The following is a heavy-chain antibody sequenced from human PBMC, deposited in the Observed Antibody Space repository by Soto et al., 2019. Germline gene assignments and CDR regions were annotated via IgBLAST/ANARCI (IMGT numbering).Heavy chain of an antibody. CDR3: ARGRAYYDILTGYYIRNDYYGMDV. CDR2: INHSGST. Sequence: PSETLSLTCAVYGGSFSGYYWSWICQPPGKGLEWIGEINHSGSTNYNPSLKSRVTISVDTSKNQFSLKLSSVTAADTAVYYCARGRAYYDILTGYYIRNDYYGMDVWGQGTTVTVSS. V-gene: IGHV4-34*01. D-gene: IGHD3-9*01. CDR1: GGSFSGYY. J-gene: IGHJ6*02.